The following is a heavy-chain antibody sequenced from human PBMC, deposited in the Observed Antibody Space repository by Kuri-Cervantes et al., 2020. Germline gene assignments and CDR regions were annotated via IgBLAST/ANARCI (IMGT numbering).Heavy chain of an antibody. D-gene: IGHD3-22*01. CDR3: AKDSSGSFYFDY. J-gene: IGHJ4*02. CDR2: ISYDGSNK. Sequence: GGSLRLSCAASGFTFSSYGMHWVRQAPGKGLEGVAVISYDGSNKYYADSVKGRFTITRDNSKNTLYLQMNSLRAEDTAVYYCAKDSSGSFYFDYWGQGTLVTVSS. CDR1: GFTFSSYG. V-gene: IGHV3-30*18.